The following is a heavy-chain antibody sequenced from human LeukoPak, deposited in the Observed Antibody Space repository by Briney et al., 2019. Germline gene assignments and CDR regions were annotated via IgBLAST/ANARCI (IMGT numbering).Heavy chain of an antibody. D-gene: IGHD2-2*02. CDR3: AINIPPAHCSSTSCYTGDY. J-gene: IGHJ4*02. Sequence: SVKVSCKASGGPFRNYTISWVRPAPGQGLEWMGRIIPILGIANYAQKFQGRVTITADKSTSTAYMELSSLRSEDTAVYYCAINIPPAHCSSTSCYTGDYWGQGTLVTVSS. CDR2: IIPILGIA. CDR1: GGPFRNYT. V-gene: IGHV1-69*02.